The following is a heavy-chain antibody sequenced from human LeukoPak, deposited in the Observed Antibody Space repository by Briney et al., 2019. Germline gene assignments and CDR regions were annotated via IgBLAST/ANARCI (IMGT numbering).Heavy chain of an antibody. CDR3: AREVHSYYDSSGYFDY. V-gene: IGHV4-30-4*08. J-gene: IGHJ4*02. CDR2: IYYSGST. D-gene: IGHD3-22*01. CDR1: GGSISSGDYY. Sequence: SQTLSLTCTVSGGSISSGDYYWSWIRQPPGKGLKWIGYIYYSGSTYYNPSLKSRVTISVDTSKNQFSLKLSSVTAADTAVYYCAREVHSYYDSSGYFDYWGQGTLVTVSS.